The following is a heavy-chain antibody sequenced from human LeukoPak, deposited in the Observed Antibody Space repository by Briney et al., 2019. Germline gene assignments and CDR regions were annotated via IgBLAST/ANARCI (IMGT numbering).Heavy chain of an antibody. V-gene: IGHV3-7*04. CDR2: IKQDGSDK. J-gene: IGHJ4*02. D-gene: IGHD6-19*01. CDR1: GFTFSSYW. CDR3: ARHQEQRLAPFDH. Sequence: GGSLRLSCAASGFTFSSYWMSWVRQAPGKGLEWVANIKQDGSDKHSVDSVKGRFTISRDNAKNALYLQMNSLRGEDTAVYYCARHQEQRLAPFDHWGQGTLVTVSS.